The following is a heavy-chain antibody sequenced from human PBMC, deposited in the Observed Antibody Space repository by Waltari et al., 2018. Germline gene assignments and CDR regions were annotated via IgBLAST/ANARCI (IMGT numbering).Heavy chain of an antibody. D-gene: IGHD3-22*01. CDR1: GYTFTSYY. CDR3: ARIAYYYDSSGYYFDY. Sequence: QVQLVQSGAEVKKPGASVKVSCKASGYTFTSYYMHWVRQAPGQGLEWMGIINPSGGSTSYAQKFQGRVTMTRDTSTSTVYMELSSLRSEDTAVYYCARIAYYYDSSGYYFDYWGQGTLVTVSS. CDR2: INPSGGST. V-gene: IGHV1-46*01. J-gene: IGHJ4*02.